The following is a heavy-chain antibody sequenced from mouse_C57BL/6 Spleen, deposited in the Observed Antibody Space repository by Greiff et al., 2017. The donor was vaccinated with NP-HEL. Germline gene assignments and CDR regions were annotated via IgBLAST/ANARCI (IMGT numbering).Heavy chain of an antibody. CDR2: IDPETGGT. J-gene: IGHJ2*01. D-gene: IGHD3-2*02. Sequence: QVQLQQSGAELVRPGASVTLSCKASGYTFTDYEMHWVKQTPVHGLEWIGAIDPETGGTAYNQKFKGKAILTADKSSSTAYMELRSLTSEDSAVYYCTRRDSSGPLDYWGQGTTLTVSS. V-gene: IGHV1-15*01. CDR3: TRRDSSGPLDY. CDR1: GYTFTDYE.